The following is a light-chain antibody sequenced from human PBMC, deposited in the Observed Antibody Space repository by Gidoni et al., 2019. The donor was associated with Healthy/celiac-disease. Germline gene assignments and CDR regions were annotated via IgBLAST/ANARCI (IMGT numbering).Light chain of an antibody. CDR3: QQSYSTLPT. V-gene: IGKV1-39*01. CDR2: AAS. Sequence: DIQMTQSPSSLSASVGDRVTITCRASQSISSYLNWYQQKPGKAPKLLIYAASSLQSGVPSRFSGRGSGTDFTRTISSLQPEDFATYYCQQSYSTLPTCGQGTKLEIK. CDR1: QSISSY. J-gene: IGKJ2*01.